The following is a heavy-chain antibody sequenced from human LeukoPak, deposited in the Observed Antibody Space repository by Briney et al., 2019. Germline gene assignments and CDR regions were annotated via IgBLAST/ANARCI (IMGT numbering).Heavy chain of an antibody. CDR2: IYRSGTT. J-gene: IGHJ4*02. CDR1: EFIVSRNY. V-gene: IGHV3-53*01. Sequence: PGGSLRLSCAASEFIVSRNYMNWVRQAPGKGLEWVSVIYRSGTTYYTDSVKGRFTISRDNFKNTLYLLMNSLRADDTAVYYCARGDDYFDYWGQGTLVTVSS. CDR3: ARGDDYFDY.